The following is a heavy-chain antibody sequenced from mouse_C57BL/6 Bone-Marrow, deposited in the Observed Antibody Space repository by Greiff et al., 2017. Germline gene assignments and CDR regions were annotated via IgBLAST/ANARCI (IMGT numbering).Heavy chain of an antibody. CDR3: ARHDYDFPAWFAY. J-gene: IGHJ3*01. CDR1: GFTFSDYG. CDR2: ISSGSRTI. V-gene: IGHV5-17*01. Sequence: EVKLVESGGGLVKPGGSLKLSCAASGFTFSDYGMHWVRQAPEKGLEWVAYISSGSRTIYYADTVKGRFTISRDNAKNTLFLQMTSLRSEDTAMYYCARHDYDFPAWFAYWGQGTLVTVSA. D-gene: IGHD2-4*01.